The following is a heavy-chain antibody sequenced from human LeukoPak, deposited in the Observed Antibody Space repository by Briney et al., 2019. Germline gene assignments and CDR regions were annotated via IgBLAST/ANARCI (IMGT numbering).Heavy chain of an antibody. CDR1: GFTFNSYA. J-gene: IGHJ3*02. CDR3: ARAKAPIAAAGTGTQDAFDI. V-gene: IGHV3-30*04. D-gene: IGHD6-13*01. CDR2: ISYDGSNK. Sequence: GGSLRLSCAASGFTFNSYAMHWVRQAPGKGREGVAVISYDGSNKYYADSVKGRFTISRDNSKNTLYLQMSSLRAEDTAVYYCARAKAPIAAAGTGTQDAFDIWGQGTMVTVSS.